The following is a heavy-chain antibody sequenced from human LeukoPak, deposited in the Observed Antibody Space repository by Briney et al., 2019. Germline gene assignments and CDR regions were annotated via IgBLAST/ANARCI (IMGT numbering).Heavy chain of an antibody. CDR2: TYYRSKWYY. J-gene: IGHJ6*02. Sequence: SQTLSLTCGSSGDSVSSNSAAWNWIRQSPSRGLEWLGRTYYRSKWYYDYAVSVKSRLIINPDTSKNQFSLQLNSVTPEDTGVYYCTRDQDGMGVWGQGTTVTVSS. V-gene: IGHV6-1*01. CDR1: GDSVSSNSAA. CDR3: TRDQDGMGV.